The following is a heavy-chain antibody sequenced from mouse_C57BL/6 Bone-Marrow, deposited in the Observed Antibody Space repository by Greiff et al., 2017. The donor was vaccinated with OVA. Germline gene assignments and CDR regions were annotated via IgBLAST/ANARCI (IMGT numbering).Heavy chain of an antibody. CDR3: ARERSWFAY. Sequence: VQLQQSGAELARPGASVKLSCKASGYTFTSYGISWVKQRTGQGLEWIGEIYPRSGNTYYNEKFKGKATLTADKSSSTAYMELRSLTSEDSAVYFGARERSWFAYWGQGTLVTVSA. J-gene: IGHJ3*01. CDR1: GYTFTSYG. CDR2: IYPRSGNT. V-gene: IGHV1-81*01.